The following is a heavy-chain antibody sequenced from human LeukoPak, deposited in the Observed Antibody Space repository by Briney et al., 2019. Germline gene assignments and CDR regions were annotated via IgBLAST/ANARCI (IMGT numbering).Heavy chain of an antibody. J-gene: IGHJ6*03. CDR1: GGSISSSHYY. CDR3: ARQISDYYYYYIDV. V-gene: IGHV4-39*01. D-gene: IGHD3-10*01. Sequence: SETLSLTCTVSGGSISSSHYYWGWIRQTPGKGLVWIGTIYYSGTTYYNPSLESRATISEDTSKNQFSLTLRSVTAADTAVYYCARQISDYYYYYIDVWGKGTTVTVSS. CDR2: IYYSGTT.